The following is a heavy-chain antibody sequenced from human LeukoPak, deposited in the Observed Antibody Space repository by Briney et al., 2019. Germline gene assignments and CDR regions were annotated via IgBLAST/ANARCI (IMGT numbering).Heavy chain of an antibody. CDR3: ARVQPPPPVVTPRYDYYGMDV. Sequence: RGCPRLSCAASVFALTSYSMTSVRQAPSSGRKSVARLKEDGTHIYYVDSVKGRFTISRDNAKKSLYLQMNSLRDEDTAVYYCARVQPPPPVVTPRYDYYGMDVWGQGPGVSVPS. V-gene: IGHV3-7*01. D-gene: IGHD4-23*01. J-gene: IGHJ6*02. CDR2: LKEDGTHI. CDR1: VFALTSYS.